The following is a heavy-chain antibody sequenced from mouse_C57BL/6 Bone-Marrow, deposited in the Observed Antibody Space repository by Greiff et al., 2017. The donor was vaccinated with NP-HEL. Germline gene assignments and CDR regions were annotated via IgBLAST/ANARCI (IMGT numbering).Heavy chain of an antibody. CDR3: VSEIYYGSSYDYAMDY. D-gene: IGHD1-1*01. CDR1: GFTFNTYA. J-gene: IGHJ4*01. CDR2: IRSKSSNYAT. V-gene: IGHV10-3*01. Sequence: EVKLVESGGGLVQPKGSLKLSCAASGFTFNTYAMHWVRQAPGKGLEWVARIRSKSSNYATYYADSVKDRFTISRDDSQSMLYLQMNNLKTEDTAMYYCVSEIYYGSSYDYAMDYWGQGTSVTVSS.